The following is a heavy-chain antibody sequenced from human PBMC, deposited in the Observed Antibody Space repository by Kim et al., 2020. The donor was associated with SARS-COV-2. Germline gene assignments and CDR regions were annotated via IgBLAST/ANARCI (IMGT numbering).Heavy chain of an antibody. CDR3: AKVSGGYFDS. CDR1: GFTFSNYA. Sequence: GGSLRLSCAASGFTFSNYAMRWVRQAPGKGLEWVSAIGGSGSVTYYADSVKGRFTISRDNSKNTVFLQMNSLRDEDTALYYCAKVSGGYFDSWGQGTLVT. J-gene: IGHJ4*02. CDR2: IGGSGSVT. D-gene: IGHD3-10*01. V-gene: IGHV3-23*01.